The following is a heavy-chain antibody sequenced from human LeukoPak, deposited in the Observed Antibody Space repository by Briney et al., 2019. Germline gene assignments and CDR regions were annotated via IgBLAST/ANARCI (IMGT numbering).Heavy chain of an antibody. D-gene: IGHD5-12*01. V-gene: IGHV3-30-3*01. CDR1: GFTFSSYA. CDR2: ISYDGSNK. Sequence: GGSLRLSCAASGFTFSSYAMHWVRQAPGKGLEWVAVISYDGSNKYYADSVKGRFTISRDNSKNTLYLQMNSLRADDTAVYYCARGIRRSGPFDYWGQGTLVTVSS. J-gene: IGHJ4*02. CDR3: ARGIRRSGPFDY.